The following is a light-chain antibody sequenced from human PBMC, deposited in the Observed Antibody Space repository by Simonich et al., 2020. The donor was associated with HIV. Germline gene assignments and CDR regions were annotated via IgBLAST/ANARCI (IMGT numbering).Light chain of an antibody. CDR3: QQYNNWPRT. CDR1: QGVSSN. V-gene: IGKV3-15*01. CDR2: GAS. J-gene: IGKJ1*01. Sequence: EIVMTQSPATLSVSPGERATLSCRASQGVSSNLAWYRQKPDQAPRLLIYGASTRATGIPARISGSGSGTEFTLTISSMQSVDFAVYYCQQYNNWPRTFGQGTKVEIK.